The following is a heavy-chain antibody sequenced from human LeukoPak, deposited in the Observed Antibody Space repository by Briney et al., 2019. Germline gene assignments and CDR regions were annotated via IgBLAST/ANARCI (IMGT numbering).Heavy chain of an antibody. D-gene: IGHD4-23*01. CDR1: GFTFDDYA. Sequence: GGSLRLSCAASGFTFDDYAMHWVRQAPGKGLEWVSVISWNSGSIGYADSVKGPFTISRDNAKNSLYLQMNSLRAEDMALYYCAKEAGYGGNSGYFQHWGQGTLVTVSS. J-gene: IGHJ1*01. V-gene: IGHV3-9*03. CDR2: ISWNSGSI. CDR3: AKEAGYGGNSGYFQH.